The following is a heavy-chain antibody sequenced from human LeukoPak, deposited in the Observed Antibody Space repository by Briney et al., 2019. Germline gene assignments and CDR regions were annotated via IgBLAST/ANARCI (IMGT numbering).Heavy chain of an antibody. CDR1: GFTFSDYA. V-gene: IGHV3-15*01. D-gene: IGHD3-9*01. CDR2: MRSKTDGATT. Sequence: PGGSLRLSCAASGFTFSDYAMHWVRQAPGKGLEWVGRMRSKTDGATTDYAAPVQGRFTISRDDSKNTLYLQMNSLKTEDTAMYYCTTTYYDILTGYWDLTDWGQGTLVSVSS. J-gene: IGHJ4*02. CDR3: TTTYYDILTGYWDLTD.